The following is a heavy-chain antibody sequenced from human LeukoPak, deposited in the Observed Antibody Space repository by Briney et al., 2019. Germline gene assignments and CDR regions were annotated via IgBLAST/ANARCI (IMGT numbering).Heavy chain of an antibody. CDR1: GFTFSSYG. V-gene: IGHV3-33*01. CDR3: ARDQGYGSGRQNY. Sequence: GRSLRLSCAASGFTFSSYGMHWVRQAPGKGLEWVAVIWYDGSNKYYADSVKGRFTISRDNSKNTLYLQMNSLRAEDTAVYYCARDQGYGSGRQNYWGQGTLVTVSS. J-gene: IGHJ4*02. CDR2: IWYDGSNK. D-gene: IGHD3-10*01.